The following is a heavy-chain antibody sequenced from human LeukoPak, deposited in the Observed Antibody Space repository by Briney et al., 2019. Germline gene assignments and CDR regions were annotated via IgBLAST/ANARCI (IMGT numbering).Heavy chain of an antibody. Sequence: ASVKVSCKASGYTFTSYGISWVRQAPGQGLEWMGWISAHNGYTNTLENFQGRVTLTTDTSTSTAHMELRSLRSDDTAVYYCAIGAGSLGVLPYWGQGTRVTVVS. CDR2: ISAHNGYT. J-gene: IGHJ4*02. CDR3: AIGAGSLGVLPY. D-gene: IGHD6-19*01. CDR1: GYTFTSYG. V-gene: IGHV1-18*01.